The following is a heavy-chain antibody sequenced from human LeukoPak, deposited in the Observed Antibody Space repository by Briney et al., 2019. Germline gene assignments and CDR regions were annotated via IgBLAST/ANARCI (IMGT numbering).Heavy chain of an antibody. CDR3: ARDIPYYYGSGSYFADDY. J-gene: IGHJ4*02. D-gene: IGHD3-10*01. Sequence: ASVKVSCKTSGYTFTGYYIHWVRQAPGQGLEWMGWINPNSGGTNYAQKFQGRVTMTRDTSISTAYMELSRLRSDDTAVYYCARDIPYYYGSGSYFADDYWGQGTLVTVSS. V-gene: IGHV1-2*02. CDR1: GYTFTGYY. CDR2: INPNSGGT.